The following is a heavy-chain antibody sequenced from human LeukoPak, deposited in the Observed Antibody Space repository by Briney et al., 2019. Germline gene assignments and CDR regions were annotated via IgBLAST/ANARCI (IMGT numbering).Heavy chain of an antibody. J-gene: IGHJ4*02. Sequence: GGSLRLSCAASGFTFSSYWMSWVRQAPGKGLEWVANIKQDGSEKHYVDSVKGRFTISRDNAKDSLYLQMNSLRAEDTAVYYCARDSSLPLGISDYWGQGTLVTVSS. V-gene: IGHV3-7*01. D-gene: IGHD3-16*01. CDR1: GFTFSSYW. CDR2: IKQDGSEK. CDR3: ARDSSLPLGISDY.